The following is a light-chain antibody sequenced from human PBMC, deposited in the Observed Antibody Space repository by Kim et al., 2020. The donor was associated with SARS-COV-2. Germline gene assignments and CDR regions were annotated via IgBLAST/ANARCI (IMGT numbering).Light chain of an antibody. CDR2: EVG. CDR1: SSDVGSYNR. J-gene: IGLJ1*01. Sequence: QSVLTQPPSVSGSPGQSVTISCTGTSSDVGSYNRVSWYQQPPGTAPKLIIYEVGNRPSGVPARFSGSKSGNTASLTISGLQAEDEADYYCSSYTTSSTYVFGTGTKVTVL. CDR3: SSYTTSSTYV. V-gene: IGLV2-18*02.